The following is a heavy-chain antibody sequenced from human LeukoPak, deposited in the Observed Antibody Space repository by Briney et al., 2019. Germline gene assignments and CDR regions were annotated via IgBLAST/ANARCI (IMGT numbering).Heavy chain of an antibody. D-gene: IGHD5-18*01. CDR3: ARQYDTAMKPFDY. J-gene: IGHJ4*02. CDR2: IYYSGST. CDR1: GGSISSSSYY. Sequence: SETLSLTCTVSGGSISSSSYYWGWIRQPPGKGLEWIGSIYYSGSTYYNPSLKSRVTISVDTSKNQFSLKLSPVTAADTAVYYCARQYDTAMKPFDYWGQGTLVTVSS. V-gene: IGHV4-39*01.